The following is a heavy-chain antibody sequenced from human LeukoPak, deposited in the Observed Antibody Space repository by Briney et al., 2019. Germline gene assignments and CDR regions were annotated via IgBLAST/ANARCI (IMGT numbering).Heavy chain of an antibody. CDR2: IYHSGST. CDR3: ARGGAYYYGSGSLDWFDP. CDR1: GGSISSYY. J-gene: IGHJ5*02. Sequence: SETQSLTCTVSGGSISSYYWSWIRQPPGKGLEWIGYIYHSGSTNYNPSLKSRVTISVDTSKNQFSLKLSSVTAADTAVYYCARGGAYYYGSGSLDWFDPWGQGSLVTVSS. D-gene: IGHD3-10*01. V-gene: IGHV4-59*01.